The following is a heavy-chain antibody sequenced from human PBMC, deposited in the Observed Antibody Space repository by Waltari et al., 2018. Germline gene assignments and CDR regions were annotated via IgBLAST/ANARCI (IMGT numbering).Heavy chain of an antibody. Sequence: QVQLVQSGAEVKKPGSSVKVSCKASGGTFSSYAISWVRQAPGQGPEWMGGIIPIFGTANYAQKFQGRVTITADESTSTAYMELSSLRSEDTAVYYCARDNSDYYGSGSYDAFDIWGQGTMVTVSS. V-gene: IGHV1-69*01. CDR3: ARDNSDYYGSGSYDAFDI. CDR1: GGTFSSYA. CDR2: IIPIFGTA. J-gene: IGHJ3*02. D-gene: IGHD3-10*01.